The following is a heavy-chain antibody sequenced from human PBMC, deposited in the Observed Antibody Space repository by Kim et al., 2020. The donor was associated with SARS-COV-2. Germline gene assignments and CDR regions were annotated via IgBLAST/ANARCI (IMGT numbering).Heavy chain of an antibody. D-gene: IGHD3-9*01. CDR3: AREVTGDFDWLSHREFDY. J-gene: IGHJ4*01. CDR1: GYTFTGYY. Sequence: ASVKVSCKASGYTFTGYYMHWVRQAPGQGLEWMGRINPNSGGTNYAQKFQGRVTMTRDTSISTAYMELSRLRSDDTAVYYCAREVTGDFDWLSHREFDYWGQGTLVTVSS. CDR2: INPNSGGT. V-gene: IGHV1-2*06.